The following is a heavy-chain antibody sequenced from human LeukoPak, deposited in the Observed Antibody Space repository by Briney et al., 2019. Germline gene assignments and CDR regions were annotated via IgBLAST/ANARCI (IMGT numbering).Heavy chain of an antibody. Sequence: GRSLRLSCAASGFTFSSYGMHWVRQAPGKGLEWVAVIWYDGSNKYYADSVKGRFTISRDNSKNTLYLQMNNLRAEDTAVYYCARMYYYYYGMDVWGQGTTVTVSS. CDR2: IWYDGSNK. V-gene: IGHV3-33*01. CDR3: ARMYYYYYGMDV. J-gene: IGHJ6*02. CDR1: GFTFSSYG.